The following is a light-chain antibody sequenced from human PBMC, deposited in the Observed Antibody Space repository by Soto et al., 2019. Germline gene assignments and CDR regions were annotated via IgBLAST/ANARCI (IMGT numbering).Light chain of an antibody. Sequence: QSALTQPASVSGSPGQSITISCTGTSSDVGGYNYVSWYQQHPGKAPKLMIYEVSNRPSGVSSRFSGSKSGNTASLTISGLQAEDEADYYCISYTRSSALVLFGGGTQLTVL. CDR2: EVS. CDR1: SSDVGGYNY. J-gene: IGLJ2*01. CDR3: ISYTRSSALVL. V-gene: IGLV2-14*01.